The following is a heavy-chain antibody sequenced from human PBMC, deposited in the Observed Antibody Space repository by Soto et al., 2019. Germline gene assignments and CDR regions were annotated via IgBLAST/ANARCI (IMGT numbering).Heavy chain of an antibody. CDR3: ARESGFQYCSGGSCYSGFSVDY. Sequence: SETLSLTCTVSGGSISSYYWSWIRQPPGKGLEWIGYIYYSGSTNYNPSLKSRVTISVDTSKNQFSLKLSSVTAADTAVYYCARESGFQYCSGGSCYSGFSVDYWGQGTLVTVSS. J-gene: IGHJ4*02. CDR2: IYYSGST. V-gene: IGHV4-59*01. CDR1: GGSISSYY. D-gene: IGHD2-15*01.